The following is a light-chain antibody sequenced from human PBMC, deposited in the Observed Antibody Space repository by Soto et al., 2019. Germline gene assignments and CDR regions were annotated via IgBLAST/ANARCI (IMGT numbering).Light chain of an antibody. CDR1: QSVSSN. V-gene: IGKV3-15*01. Sequence: EIVMTQSPDTLSVSPGERATLSCRASQSVSSNLAWYQQKPGQAPRLVIFGASTRATGIPARFSGSGSGTEFTLTISSLQSEDFAVYQCQQYNNWPYTFGHGTTLEIK. CDR3: QQYNNWPYT. CDR2: GAS. J-gene: IGKJ2*01.